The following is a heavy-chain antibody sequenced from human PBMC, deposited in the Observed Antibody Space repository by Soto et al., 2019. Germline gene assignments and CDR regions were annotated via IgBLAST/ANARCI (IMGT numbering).Heavy chain of an antibody. CDR2: FDPEEGET. CDR3: ATGWTKAGYNWGAENSRNDY. Sequence: ASVKVACKVSGYTLTELSRHWVRQSPGKRLEWMGGFDPEEGETIYAQRSQGRVTMKEDTSTDTAYMELSSLRSEDTAVYYCATGWTKAGYNWGAENSRNDYWGQGTQVTVSS. CDR1: GYTLTELS. J-gene: IGHJ4*02. D-gene: IGHD5-12*01. V-gene: IGHV1-24*01.